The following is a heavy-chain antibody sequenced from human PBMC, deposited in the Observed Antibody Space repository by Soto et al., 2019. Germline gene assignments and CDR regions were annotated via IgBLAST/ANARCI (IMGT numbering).Heavy chain of an antibody. V-gene: IGHV3-64*01. D-gene: IGHD5-12*01. Sequence: EVQLVESGGGLVQPGGSLRLSCAASGFTFSSYAMHWVRQAPGKGLEYVSAISSNGGSTYYANSVKGRFTISRDNSKNTLYLQRGSLRAEDMAVYYCARYRATYAFDIWGQGTMVSVSS. CDR1: GFTFSSYA. CDR3: ARYRATYAFDI. J-gene: IGHJ3*02. CDR2: ISSNGGST.